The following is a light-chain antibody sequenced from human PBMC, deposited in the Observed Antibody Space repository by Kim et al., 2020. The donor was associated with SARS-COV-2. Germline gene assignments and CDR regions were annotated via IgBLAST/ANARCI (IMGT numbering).Light chain of an antibody. CDR3: QSNDGHIV. J-gene: IGLJ3*02. Sequence: SGAPGHQVTISCTGADSGTKFAVHCYQKLPATAPKLLIYSNNKRPSGVPDRFSVSRSGASASLAITGLRAEDEGYYYCQSNDGHIVFGGGTQLTVL. CDR2: SNN. V-gene: IGLV1-40*03. CDR1: DSGTKFA.